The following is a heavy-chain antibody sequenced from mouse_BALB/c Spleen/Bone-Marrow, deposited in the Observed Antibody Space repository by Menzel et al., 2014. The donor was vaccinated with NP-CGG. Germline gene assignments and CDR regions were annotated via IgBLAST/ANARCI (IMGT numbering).Heavy chain of an antibody. CDR1: GFDFXRYW. Sequence: EVQLQESGGGLVQPGGSLKLSCAASGFDFXRYWMSWVRQAPGKGLKWIGEINPDSSTINYTLSLKDKFIISRDNAKNTLYLQMSTVRSEDTALYYCARLSYYGRFAYWGQGTLVTVSA. D-gene: IGHD1-1*01. J-gene: IGHJ3*01. CDR2: INPDSSTI. V-gene: IGHV4-1*02. CDR3: ARLSYYGRFAY.